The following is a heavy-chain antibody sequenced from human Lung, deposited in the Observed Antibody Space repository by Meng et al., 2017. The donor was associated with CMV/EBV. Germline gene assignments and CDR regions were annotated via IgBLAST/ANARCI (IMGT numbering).Heavy chain of an antibody. J-gene: IGHJ4*02. Sequence: VQRQTAVGEVGMPSGTRSLPCVVSGGPISSSNWWSWARQPPGKGLEWIGEIYHSGSTNYNPSLKSRVTISVDKSKNQFSLKLSSVTAADTAVYYCARVVTALWGYYFDYWGQGTLVTVSS. V-gene: IGHV4-4*02. D-gene: IGHD2-21*02. CDR2: IYHSGST. CDR1: GGPISSSNW. CDR3: ARVVTALWGYYFDY.